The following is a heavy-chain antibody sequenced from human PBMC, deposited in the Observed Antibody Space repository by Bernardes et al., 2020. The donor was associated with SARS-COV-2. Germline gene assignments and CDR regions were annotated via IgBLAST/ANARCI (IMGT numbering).Heavy chain of an antibody. CDR1: GFTFRDYT. J-gene: IGHJ4*02. CDR3: AKDNLIFGLLKLEAFFDN. CDR2: VSRNGNVT. V-gene: IGHV3-23*01. D-gene: IGHD3-3*01. Sequence: GSLRLSCVTSGFTFRDYTMSWVRQTPGKGLEWVSSVSRNGNVTSYLESVRGRFTISRDNSKNTLYLQLSSLRVEDTAVYYCAKDNLIFGLLKLEAFFDNWGRGTQVTVSS.